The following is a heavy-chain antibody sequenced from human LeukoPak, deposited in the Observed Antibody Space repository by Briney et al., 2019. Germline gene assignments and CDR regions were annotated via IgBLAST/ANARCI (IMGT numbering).Heavy chain of an antibody. V-gene: IGHV3-33*01. CDR2: IWYDGSNK. Sequence: PGGSLRLSCAASGFTFSSYGMHWVRQAPGKGLEGVAVIWYDGSNKYYADSVKGRFTISRDNSKNTLYLQMNSLRAEDTAVYYCARGSSIVSSGYYYSFLDYWGQGTLVTVSS. D-gene: IGHD3-22*01. CDR1: GFTFSSYG. CDR3: ARGSSIVSSGYYYSFLDY. J-gene: IGHJ4*02.